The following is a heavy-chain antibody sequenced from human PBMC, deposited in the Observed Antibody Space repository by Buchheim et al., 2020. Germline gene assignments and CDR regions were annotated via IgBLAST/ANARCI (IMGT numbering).Heavy chain of an antibody. D-gene: IGHD3-22*01. CDR3: ARREGGSSGYSFDY. CDR1: GFTFSSYS. V-gene: IGHV3-21*01. CDR2: ISSISSYI. J-gene: IGHJ4*02. Sequence: EVQLVESGGGLVKPGGSLRLSCAASGFTFSSYSMNWVRQAPGKGLEWVSSISSISSYIYYADSVTGRFTISRDNAKKSLYLQMNSLRAEDTAVYYCARREGGSSGYSFDYWGQGTL.